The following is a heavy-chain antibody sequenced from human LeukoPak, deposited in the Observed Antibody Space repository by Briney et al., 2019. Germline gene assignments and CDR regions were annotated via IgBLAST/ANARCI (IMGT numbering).Heavy chain of an antibody. CDR2: INPNSGGT. Sequence: ASVKVSCKASGYTFTGYYMHWVRQAPGQGLEWMGWINPNSGGTNYAQKFQGRVTMTRDTSISTAYMELSRLRSDDTAAYYCARDGYSSSWYMDYYYGMDVWGQGTTVTVSS. CDR1: GYTFTGYY. D-gene: IGHD6-13*01. V-gene: IGHV1-2*02. CDR3: ARDGYSSSWYMDYYYGMDV. J-gene: IGHJ6*02.